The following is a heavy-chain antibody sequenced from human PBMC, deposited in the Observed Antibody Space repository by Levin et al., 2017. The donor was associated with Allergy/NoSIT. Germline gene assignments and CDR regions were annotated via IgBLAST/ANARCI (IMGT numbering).Heavy chain of an antibody. V-gene: IGHV4-39*01. CDR2: IYYSGST. CDR3: ARGGGGLYSSGWYYYYYMDV. Sequence: SETLSLTCTVSGGSISSSSYYWGWIRQPPGKGLEWIGSIYYSGSTYYNPSLKSRVTISVDTSKNQFSLKLSSVTAADTAVYYCARGGGGLYSSGWYYYYYMDVWGKGTTVTVSS. CDR1: GGSISSSSYY. D-gene: IGHD6-19*01. J-gene: IGHJ6*03.